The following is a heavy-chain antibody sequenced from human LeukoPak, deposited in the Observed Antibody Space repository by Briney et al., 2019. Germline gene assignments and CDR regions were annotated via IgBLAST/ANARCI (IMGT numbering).Heavy chain of an antibody. CDR3: AGGSGSYYPDY. CDR1: GLTFTNFA. D-gene: IGHD3-10*01. Sequence: PGGSLRLSCAGSGLTFTNFAMTWVRQAPGKGLEWVSSMSPSGDTYYADSVKGRFSISRDASKNTMYLQMSTLRADDTAVYYCAGGSGSYYPDYWGQGTLVTVSS. V-gene: IGHV3-23*01. J-gene: IGHJ4*02. CDR2: MSPSGDT.